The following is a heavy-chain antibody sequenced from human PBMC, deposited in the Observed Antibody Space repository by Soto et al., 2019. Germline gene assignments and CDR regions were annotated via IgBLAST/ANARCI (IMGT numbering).Heavy chain of an antibody. J-gene: IGHJ5*02. V-gene: IGHV4-31*03. CDR2: FYSSGSI. CDR1: GYSITAGGYY. Sequence: PSETLSLTCFVSGYSITAGGYYWSWIRHHPGKGLEWIGSFYSSGSIIYNPSLRSRVSISGDTCSNQFSMSLTSLTAADTARYYCARMYSSGSGWFHPWGQGTLVTVSS. CDR3: ARMYSSGSGWFHP. D-gene: IGHD6-19*01.